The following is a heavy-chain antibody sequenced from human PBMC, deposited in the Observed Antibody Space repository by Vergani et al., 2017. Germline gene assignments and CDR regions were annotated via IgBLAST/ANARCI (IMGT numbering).Heavy chain of an antibody. CDR1: GFTFSNSA. V-gene: IGHV3-23*01. Sequence: EVHLLESGGGLVQSGGSLRLSCAAPGFTFSNSAVSWVRQAPGRGLAWVSSISGPGLSTYYADSVKGRFSISRDNSKNTVFLQMQSLRAEDTAIYYCVXEKIDLGSYFFDSWGHGILVTVSS. CDR3: VXEKIDLGSYFFDS. D-gene: IGHD2/OR15-2a*01. J-gene: IGHJ4*01. CDR2: ISGPGLST.